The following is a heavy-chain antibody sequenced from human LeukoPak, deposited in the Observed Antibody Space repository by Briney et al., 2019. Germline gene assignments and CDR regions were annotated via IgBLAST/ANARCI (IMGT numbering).Heavy chain of an antibody. V-gene: IGHV3-74*01. CDR3: VRGGFGHAMDV. CDR2: NNDGSGT. J-gene: IGHJ6*02. Sequence: GGSLRLSCAASGFTFSSYWMHWVRQAPGKGLVWVSVNNDGSGTNYADSVKGRSTISRDNAKNTLYLQMTSLGAEDTAVYYCVRGGFGHAMDVWGQGITVTVSS. D-gene: IGHD3-10*01. CDR1: GFTFSSYW.